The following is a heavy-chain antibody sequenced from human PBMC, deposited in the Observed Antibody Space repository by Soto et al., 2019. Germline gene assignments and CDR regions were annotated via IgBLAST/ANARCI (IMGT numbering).Heavy chain of an antibody. J-gene: IGHJ4*02. CDR2: IWYDGSNK. Sequence: LRLSCAASGFSFSSYGMHWVRQAPGKGLEWVAVIWYDGSNKYYADSVKGRFTISRDNSKNTLYLQMNSLRAEDTAVYYCARDTAMADYWGQGTLVTVSS. D-gene: IGHD5-18*01. V-gene: IGHV3-33*01. CDR1: GFSFSSYG. CDR3: ARDTAMADY.